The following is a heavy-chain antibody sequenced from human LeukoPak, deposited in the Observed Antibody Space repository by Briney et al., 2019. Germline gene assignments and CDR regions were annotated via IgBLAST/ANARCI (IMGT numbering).Heavy chain of an antibody. V-gene: IGHV1-18*01. CDR3: AVGRGFAHGRLEE. CDR1: GYTFTSYG. J-gene: IGHJ4*02. CDR2: FHPPDDEA. Sequence: ASVKVSCKASGYTFTSYGISWVRQAPGQGLEWMGRFHPPDDEAKYLERFDGRIAITADTSTDTSYLELKGLTSDDTALYFCAVGRGFAHGRLEEWGQGTLITVSS. D-gene: IGHD1-26*01.